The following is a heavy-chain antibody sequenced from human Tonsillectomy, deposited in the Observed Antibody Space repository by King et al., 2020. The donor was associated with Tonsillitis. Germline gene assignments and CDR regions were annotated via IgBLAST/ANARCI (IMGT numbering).Heavy chain of an antibody. CDR1: GGSISSSSYY. CDR2: FYYSGST. J-gene: IGHJ4*02. Sequence: QLQESGPGLVKPSETLSLTCTVSGGSISSSSYYWGWIRQPPGKGLEWIGNFYYSGSTYFIPSLKSRVTISVDTSNNQFSLTLSSVTAADTSVYYCARIYGVVAYWGQGTLVTVSS. V-gene: IGHV4-39*01. D-gene: IGHD4-17*01. CDR3: ARIYGVVAY.